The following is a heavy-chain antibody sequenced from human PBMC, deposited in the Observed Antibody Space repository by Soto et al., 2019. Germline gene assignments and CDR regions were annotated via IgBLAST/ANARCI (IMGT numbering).Heavy chain of an antibody. D-gene: IGHD4-17*01. J-gene: IGHJ5*02. V-gene: IGHV4-59*08. CDR2: IYYSGST. Sequence: SETLSLTCTVSGGSISSYYWSWIRQPPGKGLEWIGSIYYSGSTNYNPSLKSRVTISVDTSKNQFSLKLSSVTAADTAVYYCARRYGDLYNWFDPWGQGTLVTVSS. CDR1: GGSISSYY. CDR3: ARRYGDLYNWFDP.